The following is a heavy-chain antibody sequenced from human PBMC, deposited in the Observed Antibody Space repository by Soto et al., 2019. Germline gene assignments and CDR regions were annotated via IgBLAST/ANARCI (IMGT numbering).Heavy chain of an antibody. V-gene: IGHV4-59*01. D-gene: IGHD6-13*01. J-gene: IGHJ5*02. CDR3: ARDRGSIADEKEPDYNWFDP. Sequence: SETLSLTCTVSGGSISSYYWSWIRQPPGKGLEWIGYIYYSGSTNYNPSLKSRVTISVDTSKNQFSLKLSSVTAADTAVYYCARDRGSIADEKEPDYNWFDPWGQGTLVTVSS. CDR2: IYYSGST. CDR1: GGSISSYY.